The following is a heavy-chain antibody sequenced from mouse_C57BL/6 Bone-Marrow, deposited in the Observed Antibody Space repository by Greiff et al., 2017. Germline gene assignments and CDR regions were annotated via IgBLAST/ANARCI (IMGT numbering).Heavy chain of an antibody. D-gene: IGHD2-3*01. CDR2: ISSGGSYT. V-gene: IGHV5-6*02. CDR1: GFTFSSYG. J-gene: IGHJ3*01. CDR3: ARVGYYAGFGY. Sequence: EVKLEESGGDLVKPGGSLKLSCAASGFTFSSYGMSWVRQTPDKRLEWVATISSGGSYTYYPDSVKGRFTISRDNAKNTLYLQMSSLKSDDTAMYYCARVGYYAGFGYRGQGTLVTVSA.